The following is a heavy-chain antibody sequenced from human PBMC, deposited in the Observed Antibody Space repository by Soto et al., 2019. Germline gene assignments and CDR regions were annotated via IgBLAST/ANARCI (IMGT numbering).Heavy chain of an antibody. J-gene: IGHJ6*02. D-gene: IGHD3-10*01. CDR1: GFTFGDYA. CDR2: IRSKAYGGTT. V-gene: IGHV3-49*03. Sequence: GGSLRLSCTASGFTFGDYAMSWFRQAPGKGLEWVGFIRSKAYGGTTEYAASVKGRFTISRDDSKSIAYLQMNSLKTEDTAVYYCTRLMVRGVINYYYYGMDVWGQGTTVTVSS. CDR3: TRLMVRGVINYYYYGMDV.